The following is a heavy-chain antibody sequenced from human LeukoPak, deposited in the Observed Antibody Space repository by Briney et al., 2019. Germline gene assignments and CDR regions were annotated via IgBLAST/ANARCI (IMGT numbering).Heavy chain of an antibody. J-gene: IGHJ6*04. CDR2: LYSSGRT. Sequence: PGGSLRLSCAASELSVSSNYMSWIRQAPGKGLEWVAILYSSGRTEYADSVKGRFAVSRDNSKNTLYLQMNSLRPEDTAVYFCARDSYGSGYYMDVWGKGTTVTVSS. V-gene: IGHV3-66*03. CDR3: ARDSYGSGYYMDV. D-gene: IGHD3-22*01. CDR1: ELSVSSNY.